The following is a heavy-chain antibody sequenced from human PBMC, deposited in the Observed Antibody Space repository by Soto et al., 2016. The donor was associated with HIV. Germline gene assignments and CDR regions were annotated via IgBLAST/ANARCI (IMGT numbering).Heavy chain of an antibody. CDR1: GYTFTGYY. D-gene: IGHD6-13*01. J-gene: IGHJ3*02. V-gene: IGHV1-2*02. CDR3: ASVEQSRYSSREKAFDI. Sequence: QVQLVQSGAEVKKPGASVKVSCKASGYTFTGYYMHWVRQAPGQGLEWMGWINPNSGGTNYAQKFQGRVTMTRDTSISTAYMELSRMKSDDTAVYYCASVEQSRYSSREKAFDIWGQGDNGHRLF. CDR2: INPNSGGT.